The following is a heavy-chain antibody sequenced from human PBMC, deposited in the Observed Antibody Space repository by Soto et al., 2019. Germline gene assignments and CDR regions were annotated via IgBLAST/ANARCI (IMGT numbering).Heavy chain of an antibody. CDR1: GGSISSYY. CDR2: IYYSGST. CDR3: ARGYQGSGYIAFDI. J-gene: IGHJ3*02. D-gene: IGHD3-22*01. V-gene: IGHV4-59*13. Sequence: SETLSLTCTVSGGSISSYYWSWIRQPPGKGLDYIWYIYYSGSTNSNPSLKSRVTISVDTSKNQFSLRLSSVTAADTAVYYCARGYQGSGYIAFDIWGQGTMVTVSS.